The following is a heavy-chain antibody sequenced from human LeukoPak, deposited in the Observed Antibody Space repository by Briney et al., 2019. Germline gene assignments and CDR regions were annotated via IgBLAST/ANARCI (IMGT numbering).Heavy chain of an antibody. Sequence: SETPSLTCTVSGGSISSYYWSWIRQPAGKGLEWIGRIYTSGSTNYNPSLKSRVTMSVDTSKNQFSLKLSSVTAADTAVYYCARESLSSGWPYYYYYGMDVWSQGTTVTVSS. V-gene: IGHV4-4*07. CDR3: ARESLSSGWPYYYYYGMDV. J-gene: IGHJ6*02. D-gene: IGHD6-19*01. CDR1: GGSISSYY. CDR2: IYTSGST.